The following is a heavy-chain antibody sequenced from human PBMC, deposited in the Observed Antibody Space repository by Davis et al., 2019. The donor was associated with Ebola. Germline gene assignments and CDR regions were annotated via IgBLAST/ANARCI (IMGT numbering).Heavy chain of an antibody. CDR1: GFTFSSYA. CDR2: ISYDGSNK. CDR3: ARATANNWFDP. D-gene: IGHD4-17*01. J-gene: IGHJ5*02. V-gene: IGHV3-30-3*01. Sequence: GESLKISCAASGFTFSSYAMHWVRQAPGKGLEWVAVISYDGSNKYYADSVKGRFTISRDNSKNTLYLQMNSLRAEDTAVYYCARATANNWFDPWGQGTLVTVSS.